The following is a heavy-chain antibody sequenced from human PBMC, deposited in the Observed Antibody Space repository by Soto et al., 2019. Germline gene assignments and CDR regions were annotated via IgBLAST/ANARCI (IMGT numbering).Heavy chain of an antibody. CDR1: GYTFTNYG. CDR2: ISAYDGET. J-gene: IGHJ4*02. D-gene: IGHD4-4*01. V-gene: IGHV1-18*01. Sequence: QVQLVQSEAEVKKPGASVKVSCKTSGYTFTNYGITWVRQAPGQGLEWMGWISAYDGETHSAQNLQGIVTMTTDTSTTTAYMELRSLRSDDTAVYYCARTDYSVFDYWGQGTLVTVSS. CDR3: ARTDYSVFDY.